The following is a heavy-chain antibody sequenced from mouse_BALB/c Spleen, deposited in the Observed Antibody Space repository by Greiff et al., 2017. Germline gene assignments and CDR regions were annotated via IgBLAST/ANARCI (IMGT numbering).Heavy chain of an antibody. CDR1: GFTFSSFG. Sequence: EVKVVESGGGLVQPGGSRKLSCAASGFTFSSFGMHWVRQAPEKGLEWVAYISSGSSTIYYADTVKGRFTISRDNPKNTLFLQMTSLRSEDTAMYYCARSGRYVAMDYWGQGTSVTVSS. V-gene: IGHV5-17*02. CDR3: ARSGRYVAMDY. J-gene: IGHJ4*01. D-gene: IGHD2-14*01. CDR2: ISSGSSTI.